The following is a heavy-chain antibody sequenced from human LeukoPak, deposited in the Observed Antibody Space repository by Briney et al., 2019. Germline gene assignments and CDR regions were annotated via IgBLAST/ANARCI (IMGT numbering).Heavy chain of an antibody. J-gene: IGHJ5*02. CDR2: INHSGST. V-gene: IGHV4-34*01. D-gene: IGHD4-11*01. CDR3: ASRATVTTDRFWFDP. CDR1: GGSFSGYY. Sequence: SGTLSLTCAVYGGSFSGYYWSWIRQPPGKGLEWIGEINHSGSTNYNPPLKSRVTISVDTSKNQFSLKLSSVTAADTAVYYCASRATVTTDRFWFDPWGQGTLVTVSS.